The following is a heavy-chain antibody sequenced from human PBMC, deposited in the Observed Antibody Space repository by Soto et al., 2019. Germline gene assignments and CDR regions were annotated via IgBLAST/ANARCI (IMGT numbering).Heavy chain of an antibody. CDR1: GGSISSSSYY. Sequence: PSETLSLTCTVSGGSISSSSYYWGWIRQPPGKGLEWIGSIYYSGSTYYNPSLKSRVTISVDTSKNQFSLKLSSVTAADTAVYYCARIESGYDYGDEYFQHWGQGTLVTVSS. J-gene: IGHJ1*01. D-gene: IGHD5-12*01. CDR2: IYYSGST. CDR3: ARIESGYDYGDEYFQH. V-gene: IGHV4-39*01.